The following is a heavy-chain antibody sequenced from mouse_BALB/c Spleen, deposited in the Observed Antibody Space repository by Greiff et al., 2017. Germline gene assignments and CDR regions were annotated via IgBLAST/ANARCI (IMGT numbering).Heavy chain of an antibody. D-gene: IGHD2-1*01. CDR1: GYTFTSYW. V-gene: IGHV1S22*01. CDR2: IYPGSGST. CDR3: TRGGGNYFYYFDY. J-gene: IGHJ2*01. Sequence: LQQPGSELVRPGASVKLSCKASGYTFTSYWMHWVKQRHGQGLEWIGNIYPGSGSTNYDEKFKSKGTLTVDTSSSTAYMHLSSLTSEDSAVYYCTRGGGNYFYYFDYWGQGTTLTVSS.